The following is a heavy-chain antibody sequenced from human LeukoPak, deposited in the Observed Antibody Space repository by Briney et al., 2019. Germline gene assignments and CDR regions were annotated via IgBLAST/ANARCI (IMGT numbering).Heavy chain of an antibody. CDR1: GFTFSSYG. J-gene: IGHJ4*02. D-gene: IGHD6-13*01. V-gene: IGHV3-64*02. Sequence: GGSLRLSCAASGFTFSSYGMHWVRQAPGKGLEYVSAISRNGGSTYYADSVKGRFTISRDNSKNTLYLQMGSLRGEDMAVYYCARPVSQAAGTSWGQGTLVTVSS. CDR3: ARPVSQAAGTS. CDR2: ISRNGGST.